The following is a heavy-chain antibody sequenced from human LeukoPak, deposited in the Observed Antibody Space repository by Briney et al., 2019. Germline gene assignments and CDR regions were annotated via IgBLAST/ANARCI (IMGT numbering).Heavy chain of an antibody. D-gene: IGHD7-27*01. Sequence: PGRSLRLSCAASGFTFSSYGMHCVRQAPGKGLEWVAVIWFDGSNKYYADSVKGRFTISRDNSKNTLYLQMNSLRAEDTAVYYCARDRDWGCSYCSYWGQGTLVTVSS. CDR1: GFTFSSYG. CDR2: IWFDGSNK. CDR3: ARDRDWGCSYCSY. V-gene: IGHV3-33*01. J-gene: IGHJ4*02.